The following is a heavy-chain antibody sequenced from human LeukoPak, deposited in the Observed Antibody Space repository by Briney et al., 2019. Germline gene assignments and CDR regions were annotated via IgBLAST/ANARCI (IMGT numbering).Heavy chain of an antibody. CDR1: GFTFTSSA. CDR3: AVGYYDFWSGWPYYYGMDV. V-gene: IGHV1-58*01. Sequence: SVKVSCKASGFTFTSSAVQWVRQARGQRLEWIGWIVVGSGNTNYAQKFQERVTITRDMSTSTAYMELSSLRSEDTAVYYCAVGYYDFWSGWPYYYGMDVWGQGTTVTVSS. D-gene: IGHD3-3*01. J-gene: IGHJ6*02. CDR2: IVVGSGNT.